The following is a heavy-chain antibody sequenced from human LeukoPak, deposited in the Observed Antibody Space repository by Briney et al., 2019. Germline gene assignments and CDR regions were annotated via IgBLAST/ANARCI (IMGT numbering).Heavy chain of an antibody. CDR1: GCTCSSYS. CDR3: ASVNIAGETGLDY. J-gene: IGHJ4*02. V-gene: IGHV3-21*01. CDR2: ISSSSSYI. Sequence: GGSLRLSCAASGCTCSSYSMNWVRHAPGKGLEMVSSISSSSSYIYYADSVKGRFTISRDNAKNSLYLHMNSLRAENTAVYYCASVNIAGETGLDYWGQGTLVTVSS. D-gene: IGHD3-16*01.